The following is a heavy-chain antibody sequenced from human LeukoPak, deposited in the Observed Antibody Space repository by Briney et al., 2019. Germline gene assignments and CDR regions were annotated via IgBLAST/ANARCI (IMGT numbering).Heavy chain of an antibody. CDR2: INPNSGGT. CDR3: AREVTAQGDT. J-gene: IGHJ5*02. V-gene: IGHV1-2*02. D-gene: IGHD2-21*02. Sequence: MHWVRQAPGQGLEWMGWINPNSGGTNYAQKFQGRVTMTRDTSISTAYMELSRLRSDDTAVYYCAREVTAQGDTWGQGTLVTVSS.